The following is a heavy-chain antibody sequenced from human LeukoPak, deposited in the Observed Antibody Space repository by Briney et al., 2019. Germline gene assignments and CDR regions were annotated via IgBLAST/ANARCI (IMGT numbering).Heavy chain of an antibody. Sequence: GESLKISCKGSGYSFTSYWIGWVRQMPGKGLEWMGIIYPGDSDTRYSPSFQGQVTISADKSISTAYLQWSSLKASDTAMYYCARLAYYYDSSGTPHAFDIWGQGTMVTVSS. J-gene: IGHJ3*02. V-gene: IGHV5-51*01. CDR3: ARLAYYYDSSGTPHAFDI. CDR1: GYSFTSYW. D-gene: IGHD3-22*01. CDR2: IYPGDSDT.